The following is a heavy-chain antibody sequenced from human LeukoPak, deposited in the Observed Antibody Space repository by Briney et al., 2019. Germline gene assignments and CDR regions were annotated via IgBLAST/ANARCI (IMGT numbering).Heavy chain of an antibody. CDR1: GYTFTSYG. D-gene: IGHD3-10*01. V-gene: IGHV1-18*01. J-gene: IGHJ4*02. CDR3: ARGVGSGSYYNGGY. CDR2: ISAYNGNT. Sequence: ASVKVSCKASGYTFTSYGISWVRQAPGQGLEWMGWISAYNGNTNYAQKFQGRVTITADESTSTAYMELSSLRSEDTAVYYCARGVGSGSYYNGGYWGQGTLVTVSS.